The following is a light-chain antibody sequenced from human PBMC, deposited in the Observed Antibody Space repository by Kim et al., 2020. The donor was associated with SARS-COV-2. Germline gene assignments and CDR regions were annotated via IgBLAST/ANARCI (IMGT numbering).Light chain of an antibody. CDR3: SSYTSSSTLV. V-gene: IGLV2-14*03. Sequence: GQSITISCTGTSSDVGGYNYVSWYQQYPGKAPKLMIYDVRKRPSGVSNRFFGSKSANTASLTISGLQAEDEADYYCSSYTSSSTLVFGGGTQLTVL. CDR2: DVR. CDR1: SSDVGGYNY. J-gene: IGLJ2*01.